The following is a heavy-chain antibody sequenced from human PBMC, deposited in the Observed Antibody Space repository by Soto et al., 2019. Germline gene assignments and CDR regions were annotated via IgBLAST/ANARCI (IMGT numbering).Heavy chain of an antibody. V-gene: IGHV3-21*01. D-gene: IGHD3-22*01. CDR2: ITSSSSYI. CDR3: VRARSTDSRPDY. Sequence: PGGSRRLSCGASGFTFSVYSMIGGGQAPGKGLEWVASITSSSSYIYYEDSLKGRFTISRDNAKNSLFLQLDSLRAEDTAVYFCVRARSTDSRPDYWGQGTLVTVSS. J-gene: IGHJ4*02. CDR1: GFTFSVYS.